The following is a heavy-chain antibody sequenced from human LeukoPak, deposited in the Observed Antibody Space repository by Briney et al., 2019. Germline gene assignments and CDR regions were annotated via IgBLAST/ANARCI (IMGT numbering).Heavy chain of an antibody. Sequence: SVKVSCKASGGTFSSYAISWVRQAPGQGLEWMGRIIPIFGIANYAQKFQGRVTITADKSTSTAYMELSSLRSEDTAVYYCARQGDCSGGSCYSFIWFDPWGQGTLVTVSS. CDR3: ARQGDCSGGSCYSFIWFDP. CDR1: GGTFSSYA. CDR2: IIPIFGIA. D-gene: IGHD2-15*01. V-gene: IGHV1-69*04. J-gene: IGHJ5*02.